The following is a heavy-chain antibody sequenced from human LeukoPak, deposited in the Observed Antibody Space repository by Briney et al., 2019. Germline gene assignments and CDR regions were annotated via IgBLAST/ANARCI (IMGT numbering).Heavy chain of an antibody. CDR3: ARVGYCSSTSCYGWFDP. V-gene: IGHV4-4*02. D-gene: IGHD2-2*01. Sequence: PSGTLSLTCAVSGGSISSSNWWSWVRQPPGKGLEWIGEIYHSGSTNYNPSLKSRVTISVDKSKNQFSLKLSSVTAADTAVYYCARVGYCSSTSCYGWFDPWGQGTLVTVSS. J-gene: IGHJ5*02. CDR1: GGSISSSNW. CDR2: IYHSGST.